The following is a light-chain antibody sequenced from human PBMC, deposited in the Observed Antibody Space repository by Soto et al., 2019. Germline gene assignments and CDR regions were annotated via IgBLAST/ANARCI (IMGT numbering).Light chain of an antibody. V-gene: IGKV3D-20*02. CDR1: QSVSSS. Sequence: EIMLTQSPGTLSLSPGERATLTCRASQSVSSSLAWYQQKPGQAPRLLIYGASSRATGIPDRFSGSGSGPDFTLTISRLEPEDFAVYYCQQRSNWPPITFGQGTRLE. CDR3: QQRSNWPPIT. CDR2: GAS. J-gene: IGKJ5*01.